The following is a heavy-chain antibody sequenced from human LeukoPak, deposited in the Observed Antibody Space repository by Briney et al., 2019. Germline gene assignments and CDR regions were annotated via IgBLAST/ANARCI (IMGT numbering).Heavy chain of an antibody. V-gene: IGHV3-30-3*01. J-gene: IGHJ4*02. CDR3: ARAGQGSGSYYRSHFDY. Sequence: GGSLRLSCAASGFTFSSYAMHWVRQAPGKGLEWVAVITYDGSNKYYADSVKGRFTISRDNSKNTLYLQMNSLRAEDTAVYYCARAGQGSGSYYRSHFDYWGQRTLVTVSS. CDR1: GFTFSSYA. D-gene: IGHD3-10*01. CDR2: ITYDGSNK.